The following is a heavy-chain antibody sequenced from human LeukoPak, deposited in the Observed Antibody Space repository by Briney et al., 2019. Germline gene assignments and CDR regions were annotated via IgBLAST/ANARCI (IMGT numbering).Heavy chain of an antibody. CDR3: ARDGVLLWFGGPRFSGHYMDV. CDR2: INPNSGGT. V-gene: IGHV1-2*02. J-gene: IGHJ6*03. Sequence: ASVKVSCKASGYTFTGYYMHWVRQAPGQGLEWMGWINPNSGGTNYAQKFQGRVTMTRDTSISTAYMELSRLRSDDTAVYYCARDGVLLWFGGPRFSGHYMDVWGKGTTVTISS. CDR1: GYTFTGYY. D-gene: IGHD3-10*01.